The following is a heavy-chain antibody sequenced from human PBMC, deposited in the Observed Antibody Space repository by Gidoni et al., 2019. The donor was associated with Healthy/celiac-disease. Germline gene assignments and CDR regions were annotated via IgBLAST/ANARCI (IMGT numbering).Heavy chain of an antibody. Sequence: EVQLVESGGGLVQPGGSLRLSCAASGFTFSSYEMNWVRQAPGKGLEWVSYISSSGSTIYYADSVKGRFTISRDNAKNSLYLQMNSLRAEDTAVYYCARDDRAVVVVAAAYWYFDLWGRGTLVTVSS. CDR1: GFTFSSYE. CDR2: ISSSGSTI. V-gene: IGHV3-48*03. J-gene: IGHJ2*01. CDR3: ARDDRAVVVVAAAYWYFDL. D-gene: IGHD2-15*01.